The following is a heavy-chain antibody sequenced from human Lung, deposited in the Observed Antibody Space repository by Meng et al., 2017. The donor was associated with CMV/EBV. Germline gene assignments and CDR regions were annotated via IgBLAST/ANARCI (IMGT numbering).Heavy chain of an antibody. V-gene: IGHV4-59*01. CDR2: IYYSGST. CDR3: ARGARRLNSPYHYYYGMDV. Sequence: SXTXSLXCTVSGGXISSYYWSWIRQPPGKGLEWIGYIYYSGSTNYNPSLKSRVTISVDTSKNQFSLELSSVTAADTAVYYCARGARRLNSPYHYYYGMDVWXQGTXVTVSS. J-gene: IGHJ6*02. D-gene: IGHD5-18*01. CDR1: GGXISSYY.